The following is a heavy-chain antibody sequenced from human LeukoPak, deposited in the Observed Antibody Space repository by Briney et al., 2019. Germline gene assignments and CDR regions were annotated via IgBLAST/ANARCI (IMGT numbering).Heavy chain of an antibody. J-gene: IGHJ4*02. Sequence: PGGSLRLSCAASGFTFSSYSMNWVRQAPGKGLEWVSSISSSSSYIYYADSVKGRFTISRDNAKNSLYLQMNSLRAEDTAVYYCARDLGIAARAFGYWGQGTLVTVSS. CDR1: GFTFSSYS. CDR2: ISSSSSYI. D-gene: IGHD6-6*01. V-gene: IGHV3-21*01. CDR3: ARDLGIAARAFGY.